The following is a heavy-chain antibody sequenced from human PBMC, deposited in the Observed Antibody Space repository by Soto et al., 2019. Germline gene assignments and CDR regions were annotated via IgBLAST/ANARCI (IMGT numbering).Heavy chain of an antibody. J-gene: IGHJ6*02. Sequence: SGPTLVNPTQTLTLTCTFSGFSLRTSEVGVGCLRQPPGKALEWLALSYWNDDERYSPSLKSRLTIPKDTSKNQVVLTMTNMHPVATATYYCAHISCIMGVCPHRGDYGMDVWGQGTTVTVSS. V-gene: IGHV2-5*01. D-gene: IGHD2-8*01. CDR1: GFSLRTSEVG. CDR2: SYWNDDE. CDR3: AHISCIMGVCPHRGDYGMDV.